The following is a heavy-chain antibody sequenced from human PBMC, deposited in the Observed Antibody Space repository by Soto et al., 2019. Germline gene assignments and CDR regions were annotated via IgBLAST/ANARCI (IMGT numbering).Heavy chain of an antibody. D-gene: IGHD6-13*01. CDR1: GFTFSSYG. J-gene: IGHJ4*02. CDR2: ISYDGSNK. CDR3: AKDTGGLVWYSSSFDY. V-gene: IGHV3-30*18. Sequence: GGSLRLSCAASGFTFSSYGMHWVRQAPGKGLEWVAVISYDGSNKYYADSVKGRFTISRDNSKNTLYLQMNSLRAEDTAVYYCAKDTGGLVWYSSSFDYWGQGTLVTVSS.